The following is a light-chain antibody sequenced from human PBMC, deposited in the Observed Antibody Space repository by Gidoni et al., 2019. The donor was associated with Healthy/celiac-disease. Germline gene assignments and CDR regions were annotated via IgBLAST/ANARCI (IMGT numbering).Light chain of an antibody. CDR3: SSYTSSSPYV. J-gene: IGLJ1*01. V-gene: IGLV2-14*01. Sequence: QSALTQPASVSGSPGQSITISCTGTSSDVGGYNSVSWYQQHPGKAPKLMIYEVSNRPSGVSNRFSGSKSGNTASLTISGLQAEDEADYYCSSYTSSSPYVFGTGPKVTVL. CDR1: SSDVGGYNS. CDR2: EVS.